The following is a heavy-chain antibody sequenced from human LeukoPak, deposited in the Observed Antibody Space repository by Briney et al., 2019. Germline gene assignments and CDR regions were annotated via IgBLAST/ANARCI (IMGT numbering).Heavy chain of an antibody. D-gene: IGHD3-3*01. CDR2: ISSSAVTT. CDR1: GFTFSNTA. Sequence: QPGASLRLSCAASGFTFSNTAMNWVRQAPGKGLEWVSTISSSAVTTYYADSVKGRFTISRDNSKNTLYLQMNSLRAEDTALYYCAKKTGSGYYPDRFDPWGQGTLVTVSS. J-gene: IGHJ5*02. CDR3: AKKTGSGYYPDRFDP. V-gene: IGHV3-23*01.